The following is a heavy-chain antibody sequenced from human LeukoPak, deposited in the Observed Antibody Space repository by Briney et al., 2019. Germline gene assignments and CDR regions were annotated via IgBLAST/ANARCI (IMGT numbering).Heavy chain of an antibody. CDR1: GDSISSYY. J-gene: IGHJ6*02. Sequence: SETLSLTCTVSGDSISSYYWNWIRQPPGKGLEWIGYIYSSGSTDYNPSLKSRSSMSIDTAKNQVSLKLSSVTAADSALYYCTRMGSGYYSAMDVWGQGTPVTVSS. D-gene: IGHD3-16*01. CDR3: TRMGSGYYSAMDV. CDR2: IYSSGST. V-gene: IGHV4-59*01.